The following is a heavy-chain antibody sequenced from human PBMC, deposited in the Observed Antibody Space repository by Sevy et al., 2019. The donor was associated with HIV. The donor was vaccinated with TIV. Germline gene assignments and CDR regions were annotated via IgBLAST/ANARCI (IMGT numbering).Heavy chain of an antibody. CDR3: AKDAGRYPLYFDY. J-gene: IGHJ4*02. V-gene: IGHV3-23*01. D-gene: IGHD1-1*01. CDR2: ISASADAT. Sequence: GGSLRLSCAASGFIFTNHAMHWVRQAPGKGLEWVSGISASADATHYADSVEGRFTISRDNSKNTLYLQMNSLKADDTAVYYCAKDAGRYPLYFDYWGQGTLVTVSS. CDR1: GFIFTNHA.